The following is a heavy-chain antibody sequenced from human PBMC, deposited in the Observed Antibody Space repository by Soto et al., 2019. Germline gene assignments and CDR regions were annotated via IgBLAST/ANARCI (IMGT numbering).Heavy chain of an antibody. CDR1: GFTFSSYG. V-gene: IGHV3-33*01. J-gene: IGHJ4*02. CDR2: IWYDGSNK. CDR3: ARAGYYDSSSHFDY. D-gene: IGHD3-22*01. Sequence: QVQLVESGGGVVQPGRSLRLSCAASGFTFSSYGMHWVRQAPGKGLEWVAVIWYDGSNKYYADSVKGRFTISRDNSKNTLYLQMNSLRAEDTAVYYCARAGYYDSSSHFDYWAREPWSPSPQ.